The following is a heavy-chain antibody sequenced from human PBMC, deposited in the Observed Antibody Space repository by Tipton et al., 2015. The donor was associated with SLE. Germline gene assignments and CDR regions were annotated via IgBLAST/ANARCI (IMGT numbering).Heavy chain of an antibody. CDR3: ARGGVGGYDYFDY. J-gene: IGHJ4*02. CDR2: IYYSGST. V-gene: IGHV4-31*02. D-gene: IGHD5-12*01. Sequence: LRLSCTVSGGSISSGGYDWSWIRQHPGKGLEWIGYIYYSGSTNYNPSLKSRVTISVDTSKNQFSLKLTSVTAADTAVYYCARGGVGGYDYFDYWGQGTLVPVSS. CDR1: GGSISSGGYD.